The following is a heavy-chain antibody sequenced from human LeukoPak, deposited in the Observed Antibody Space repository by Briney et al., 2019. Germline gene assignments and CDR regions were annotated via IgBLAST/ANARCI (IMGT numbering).Heavy chain of an antibody. D-gene: IGHD3-16*01. CDR1: GFTFSGSG. J-gene: IGHJ4*01. CDR2: ISNDNSII. V-gene: IGHV3-48*01. CDR3: VTDWPVW. Sequence: GGSLRLSCAVSGFTFSGSGMHWVRQAPGKGLEWVSYISNDNSIIHYADSVKARFTISKDNVKNSLFLQMNSLRADDTAVFFCVTDWPVWWGQGTLVTVFS.